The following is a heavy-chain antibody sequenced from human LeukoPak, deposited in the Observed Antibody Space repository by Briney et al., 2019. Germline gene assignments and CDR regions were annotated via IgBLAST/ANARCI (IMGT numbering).Heavy chain of an antibody. D-gene: IGHD5-24*01. CDR2: INPSGGST. V-gene: IGHV1-46*01. CDR1: GYTFTSYY. CDR3: ARDRYGDGFAFFDY. Sequence: ASVKVSCKASGYTFTSYYMHWFHQPPGQGLDWMEIINPSGGSTSYAQKFQGRVTMTRDTSTSTVYMELSSLRSEDTAIYYCARDRYGDGFAFFDYWGQGTLVTVSS. J-gene: IGHJ4*02.